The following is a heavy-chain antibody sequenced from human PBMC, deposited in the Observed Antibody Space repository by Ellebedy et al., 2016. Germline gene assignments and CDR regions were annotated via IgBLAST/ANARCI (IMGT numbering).Heavy chain of an antibody. J-gene: IGHJ4*02. D-gene: IGHD2-21*02. CDR1: RYTFTAYY. CDR2: INPNSGGT. V-gene: IGHV1-2*02. Sequence: ASVKVSXXASRYTFTAYYMYWVRQAPGQGLEWMGWINPNSGGTNYAQKFQGRVTMTRDTSTSTVYMELSSLRSEDTAVYYCARGDSYCGGDCYLPDYWGQGTLVTVSS. CDR3: ARGDSYCGGDCYLPDY.